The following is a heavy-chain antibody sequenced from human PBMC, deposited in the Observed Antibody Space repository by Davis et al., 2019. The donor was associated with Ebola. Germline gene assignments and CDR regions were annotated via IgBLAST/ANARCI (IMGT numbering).Heavy chain of an antibody. V-gene: IGHV3-30*18. CDR1: GFTFSNAW. D-gene: IGHD3-3*01. CDR2: ISYDGSNK. CDR3: AKVPMYYDFWSGYWPY. Sequence: GESLKISCVASGFTFSNAWMSWVRQAPGKGLEWVAVISYDGSNKYYADSVKGRFTISRDNSKNTLYLQMNSLRAEDTAVYYCAKVPMYYDFWSGYWPYWGQGTLVTVSS. J-gene: IGHJ4*02.